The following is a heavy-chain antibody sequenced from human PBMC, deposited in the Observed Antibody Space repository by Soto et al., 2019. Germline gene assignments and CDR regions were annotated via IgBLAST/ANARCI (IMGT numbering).Heavy chain of an antibody. CDR2: MNPNSGNT. Sequence: QVQXVQSGAEVKXPGASVXVSCKXXGYTXTSYXINXXXXXXXQGLEWMGWMNPNSGNTGYAQKFQGRVTMTRNTSISTAYMELSSLRSEDTAVYYCARGDLTGPPDYWGQGTLVTVSS. CDR1: GYTXTSYX. D-gene: IGHD3-9*01. J-gene: IGHJ4*02. V-gene: IGHV1-8*01. CDR3: ARGDLTGPPDY.